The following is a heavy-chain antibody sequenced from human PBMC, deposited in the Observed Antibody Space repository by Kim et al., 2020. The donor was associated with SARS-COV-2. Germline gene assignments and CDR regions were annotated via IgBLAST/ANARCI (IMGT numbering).Heavy chain of an antibody. CDR1: GFTFSSYA. D-gene: IGHD3-22*01. CDR2: ISGSGGST. V-gene: IGHV3-23*01. J-gene: IGHJ4*02. CDR3: AKGSSDSYSHFDC. Sequence: GGSLRLSCAASGFTFSSYAMSWVRQAPGKGLEWVSGISGSGGSTYYADSVQGRFTISRDNSKNTLYLQMNSLRAEDTAIYYCAKGSSDSYSHFDCWGQGTLVTVSS.